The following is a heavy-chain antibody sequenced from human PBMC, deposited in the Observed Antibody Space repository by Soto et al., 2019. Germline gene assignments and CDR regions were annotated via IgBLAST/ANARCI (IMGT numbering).Heavy chain of an antibody. Sequence: GESLKISCKGSGYIFSNYWIGWVRQMPGKGLEWMGIIYPGDSDTRYSPSFQGQVTISADKSISTAYLHWSSLKASDTAVYYCARHRRPAAAGWYYFDSSGQGTLVTVSS. CDR2: IYPGDSDT. V-gene: IGHV5-51*01. D-gene: IGHD6-13*01. CDR1: GYIFSNYW. J-gene: IGHJ4*02. CDR3: ARHRRPAAAGWYYFDS.